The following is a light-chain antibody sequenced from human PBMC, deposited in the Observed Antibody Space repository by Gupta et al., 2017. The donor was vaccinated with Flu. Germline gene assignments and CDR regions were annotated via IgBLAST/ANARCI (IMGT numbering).Light chain of an antibody. J-gene: IGLJ3*02. CDR2: GVN. Sequence: QSALTQPRSVSASPGQSVTISCTGTSSDVGGYKYVSWYQQYGGKAHKRIIYGVNERPSGVPDRFSASKSGNTASPTISGREVEEEADYYCCSYAGRDSWVFGGGTKLTVL. CDR3: CSYAGRDSWV. V-gene: IGLV2-11*01. CDR1: SSDVGGYKY.